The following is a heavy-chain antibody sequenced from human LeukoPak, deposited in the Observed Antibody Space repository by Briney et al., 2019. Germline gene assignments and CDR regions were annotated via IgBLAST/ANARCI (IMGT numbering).Heavy chain of an antibody. Sequence: GGSLRLSCAASGFTVSSNYMSWVRQAPGKGLEWASVIYSGGSTYYADSVKGRFTISRDNSKNTLYLQMNSLRAEDTAVYYCARDEYSSGWFDYWGQGTLVTVSS. V-gene: IGHV3-53*01. J-gene: IGHJ4*02. D-gene: IGHD6-19*01. CDR1: GFTVSSNY. CDR2: IYSGGST. CDR3: ARDEYSSGWFDY.